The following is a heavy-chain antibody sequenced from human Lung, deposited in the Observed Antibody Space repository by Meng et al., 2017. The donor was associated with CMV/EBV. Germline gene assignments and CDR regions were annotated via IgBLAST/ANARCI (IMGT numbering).Heavy chain of an antibody. CDR1: GFTFSSYA. CDR3: AREFSGTTYYYDSSGYFAFDI. J-gene: IGHJ3*02. CDR2: ISYDGSNK. V-gene: IGHV3-30-3*01. D-gene: IGHD3-22*01. Sequence: GGSXRLXCAASGFTFSSYAMHWVRQAPGKGLEWVAVISYDGSNKYYADSVKGRFTISRDNSKNTLYLQMDSLRAEDTAVYYCAREFSGTTYYYDSSGYFAFDIWXQGTMVTGSS.